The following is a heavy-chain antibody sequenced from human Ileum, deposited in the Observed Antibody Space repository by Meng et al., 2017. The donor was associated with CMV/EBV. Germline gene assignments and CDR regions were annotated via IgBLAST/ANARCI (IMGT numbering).Heavy chain of an antibody. Sequence: HITLKESGPTLLKPTPSLPLTCTFSGFSLSTDGVGVGWIRQPPGKALEWLALVYWDDDKHYSPSLTSRVTVTKDTSENLVFLTLTNMDAVDTGTYYCAYRRGGGSGWNWFGPWGQGILVTVSS. D-gene: IGHD6-19*01. CDR2: VYWDDDK. V-gene: IGHV2-5*02. CDR3: AYRRGGGSGWNWFGP. J-gene: IGHJ5*02. CDR1: GFSLSTDGVG.